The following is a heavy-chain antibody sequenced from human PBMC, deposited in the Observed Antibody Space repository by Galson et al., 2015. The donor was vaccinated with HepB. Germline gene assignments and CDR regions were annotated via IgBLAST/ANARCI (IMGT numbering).Heavy chain of an antibody. CDR1: GFTFSSYS. CDR3: AKLLEDCSGGSCYLGYYYYGMDV. Sequence: SLRLSCAASGFTFSSYSMHWVRQAPGKGLEWVAVISYDGSNKYYADSVKGRFTISRDNSKNTLYLQMNSLRAEDTAEYYCAKLLEDCSGGSCYLGYYYYGMDVWGQGTTVTVSS. V-gene: IGHV3-30*18. J-gene: IGHJ6*02. D-gene: IGHD2-15*01. CDR2: ISYDGSNK.